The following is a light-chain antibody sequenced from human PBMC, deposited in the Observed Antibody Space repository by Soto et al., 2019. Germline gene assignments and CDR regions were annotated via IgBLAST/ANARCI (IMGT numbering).Light chain of an antibody. CDR3: QQYGSSPWT. CDR2: DAS. J-gene: IGKJ2*01. CDR1: QSVTSSY. Sequence: EIVLTQSPATLSLSPGERATLSCGASQSVTSSYLAWYQQKPGLAPRLLISDASSTATGIPDRFSGRGSGTDFTLTISRLEPEDFGVYYCQQYGSSPWTFGQGTKLEIK. V-gene: IGKV3D-20*01.